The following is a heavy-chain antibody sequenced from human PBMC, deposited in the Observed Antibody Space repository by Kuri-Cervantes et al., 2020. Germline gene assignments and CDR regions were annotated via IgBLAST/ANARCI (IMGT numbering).Heavy chain of an antibody. CDR1: GFSLSTSGMR. V-gene: IGHV2-70*04. D-gene: IGHD3-10*01. J-gene: IGHJ6*03. Sequence: SGPTLVKPTQTLTLTCTFSGFSLSTSGMRVSWICQPPGKALEWLARIDWDDDKFYSTSLKTRLTISKDTSKNQVVLTMTNMDPVDTATYYCARMSSTMVQDGAKYYYYYMDVWGKGTTVTVSS. CDR3: ARMSSTMVQDGAKYYYYYMDV. CDR2: IDWDDDK.